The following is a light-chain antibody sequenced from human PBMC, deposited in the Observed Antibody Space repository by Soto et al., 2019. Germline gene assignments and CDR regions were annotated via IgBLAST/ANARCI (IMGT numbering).Light chain of an antibody. CDR2: DAS. J-gene: IGKJ1*01. Sequence: DIQMTQSPSTRSASVGDRVTITCRASQSISSWLAWYQQKPGKAPKLLIYDASSLESGVPSRFSGSGSGTECTRTITSLQYEDFVVYYCQQYNNWTRTFGQGTKVDIK. V-gene: IGKV1-5*01. CDR3: QQYNNWTRT. CDR1: QSISSW.